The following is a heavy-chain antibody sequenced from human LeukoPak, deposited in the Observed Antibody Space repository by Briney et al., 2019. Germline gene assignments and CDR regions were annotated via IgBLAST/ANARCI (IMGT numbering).Heavy chain of an antibody. Sequence: PGRSLRLSCAASGFTFSSYSMTWVRQAPGKGLEWVSSISSSSNYIYYSDSVKGRFTISRDNAKNSLYLQMNSLRAEDTAVYYCARPSSGLFDYWGQGTLVTVSS. CDR1: GFTFSSYS. CDR2: ISSSSNYI. J-gene: IGHJ4*02. CDR3: ARPSSGLFDY. D-gene: IGHD1-26*01. V-gene: IGHV3-21*01.